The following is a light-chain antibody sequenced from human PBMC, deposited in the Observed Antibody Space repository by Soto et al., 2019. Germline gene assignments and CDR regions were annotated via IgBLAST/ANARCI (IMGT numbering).Light chain of an antibody. CDR2: WAT. CDR1: QSVLYSSNNKNY. J-gene: IGKJ4*01. V-gene: IGKV4-1*01. CDR3: QQYYSTPLT. Sequence: DSVLTQSPVSLAVALGERATINCKSSQSVLYSSNNKNYLAWYQQKPGQPPKLRIYWATTRESGVPDRFSGSGSGTDFTLTISSLQAEDVAVYYCQQYYSTPLTFGGGTKVDI.